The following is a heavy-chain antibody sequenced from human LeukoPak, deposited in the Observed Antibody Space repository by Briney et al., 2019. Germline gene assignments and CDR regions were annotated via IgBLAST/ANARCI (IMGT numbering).Heavy chain of an antibody. V-gene: IGHV3-30*03. J-gene: IGHJ4*02. CDR1: GFTFSSYG. CDR3: ARGVRIAVAGNIDY. D-gene: IGHD6-19*01. CDR2: ISYDGPNK. Sequence: GGSLRLSCAASGFTFSSYGMHWVRRAPGKGLEWVAVISYDGPNKNYADSVKGRFTISRDNSKNTLYLQMNSLRAEDTAVYYCARGVRIAVAGNIDYWGQGTLVTVSS.